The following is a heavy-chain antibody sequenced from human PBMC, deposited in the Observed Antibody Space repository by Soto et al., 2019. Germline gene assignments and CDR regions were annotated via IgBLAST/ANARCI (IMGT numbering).Heavy chain of an antibody. J-gene: IGHJ6*03. CDR1: GGSISSYY. D-gene: IGHD3-16*02. CDR2: IYYSGST. Sequence: PSETLSLTCTVSGGSISSYYWSWIRQPPGKGLEWIGYIYYSGSTNYNPSLKSRVTISVDTSKNQFSLKLSSVTAADTAVYYCARGDYIWGSYRRDNYYYYYMGVWGKGTTVTVSS. V-gene: IGHV4-59*01. CDR3: ARGDYIWGSYRRDNYYYYYMGV.